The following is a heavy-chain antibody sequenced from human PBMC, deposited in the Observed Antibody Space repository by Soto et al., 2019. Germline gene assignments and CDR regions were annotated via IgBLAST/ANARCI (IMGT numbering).Heavy chain of an antibody. D-gene: IGHD3-10*01. CDR1: GGTFSSYA. Sequence: QVPLVQSGAEVKKPGSSVTVSCKASGGTFSSYAIHWVRQAPGQGLEWMGGIIPMYGPAKYAQRFQGRVTITADESTTTVYMELTSLTSQGTADYYCARVTSMVRGVIDNWFDPWGHGTLVTVSS. CDR3: ARVTSMVRGVIDNWFDP. V-gene: IGHV1-69*01. CDR2: IIPMYGPA. J-gene: IGHJ5*02.